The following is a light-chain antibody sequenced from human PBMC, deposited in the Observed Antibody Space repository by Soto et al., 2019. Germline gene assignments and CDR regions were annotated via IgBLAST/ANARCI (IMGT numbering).Light chain of an antibody. Sequence: DIQMTQSPSTLSASVGDRVTITCRASQSISTWLAWYQQKPGKAPKLLVYDVSSLESGVPSRFSGSGSGTEFTLTISSLQSDDFATYYCQQYKSYPYTVGQGTKLEIK. CDR1: QSISTW. CDR2: DVS. J-gene: IGKJ2*01. V-gene: IGKV1-5*01. CDR3: QQYKSYPYT.